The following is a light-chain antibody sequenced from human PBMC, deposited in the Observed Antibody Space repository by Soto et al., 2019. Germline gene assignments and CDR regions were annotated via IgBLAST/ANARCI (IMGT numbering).Light chain of an antibody. CDR1: QGISSY. V-gene: IGKV1-9*01. CDR2: AAS. J-gene: IGKJ3*01. Sequence: DIQLTQSPSFLSASVGDRVTITCRASQGISSYLAWYQQKPGKAPKLLIYAASTLQSVVQSRFSGSGSGTEFTLTIISLQPEDFATYYCPQLNSYPTSFGPGTTVDI. CDR3: PQLNSYPTS.